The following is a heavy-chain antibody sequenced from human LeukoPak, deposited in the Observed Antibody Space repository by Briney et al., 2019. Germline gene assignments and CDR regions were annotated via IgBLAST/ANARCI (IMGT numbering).Heavy chain of an antibody. Sequence: PSETLSLTCTVSGXSINSYYGSWIRQPPGKGQEWIAYIYYSGSTNYNPSLKSRVTISVDTSKNQFSLRLSSVTAADTAVYYCARHRDYGTGWYGFDYWGQGTLVTVSS. CDR1: GXSINSYY. D-gene: IGHD6-19*01. CDR3: ARHRDYGTGWYGFDY. V-gene: IGHV4-59*08. CDR2: IYYSGST. J-gene: IGHJ4*02.